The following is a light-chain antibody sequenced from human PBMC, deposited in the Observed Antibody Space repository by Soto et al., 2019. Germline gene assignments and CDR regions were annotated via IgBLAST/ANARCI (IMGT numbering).Light chain of an antibody. Sequence: EIVLTQSPGTLSLSPGERATLSCRASQSVSSSFLAWYQQTPGQAPRLLIYGASRRATGIPDRFSGRGSGTDFTLTISRLEPEDFAVYYCEQYGDSPVTFGQGTKVDIK. CDR3: EQYGDSPVT. J-gene: IGKJ1*01. V-gene: IGKV3-20*01. CDR2: GAS. CDR1: QSVSSSF.